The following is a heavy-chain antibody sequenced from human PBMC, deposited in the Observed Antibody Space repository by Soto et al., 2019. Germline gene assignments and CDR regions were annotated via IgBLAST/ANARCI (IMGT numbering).Heavy chain of an antibody. CDR1: GFTFSSYA. CDR2: IKSKTDGGTT. J-gene: IGHJ6*02. Sequence: PGGSLSLSCAASGFTFSSYAMSWVRKAPGKGLEWVGRIKSKTDGGTTDYAAPVKGRFTISRDDSKNTLYLQMNSLKTEDTAVYYCTTVSAAGINSGSYYYYYGMDVWGQGTTVTVSS. D-gene: IGHD6-13*01. CDR3: TTVSAAGINSGSYYYYYGMDV. V-gene: IGHV3-15*01.